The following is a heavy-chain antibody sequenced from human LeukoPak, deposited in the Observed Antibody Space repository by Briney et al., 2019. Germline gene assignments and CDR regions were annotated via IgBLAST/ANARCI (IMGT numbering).Heavy chain of an antibody. CDR1: GGSISSYY. CDR2: IYYSGST. D-gene: IGHD4-17*01. CDR3: ARDGIDYGDYARWFDP. V-gene: IGHV4-59*01. J-gene: IGHJ5*02. Sequence: PSETLSLTCTVSGGSISSYYWSWIRQPPGKGLEWIGYIYYSGSTNYNPSLKSRVTISVDTSENQFSLKLSSVTAADTAVYYCARDGIDYGDYARWFDPWGQGTLVTVSS.